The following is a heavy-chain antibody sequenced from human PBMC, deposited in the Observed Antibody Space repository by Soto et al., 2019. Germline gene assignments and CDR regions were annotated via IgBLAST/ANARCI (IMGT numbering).Heavy chain of an antibody. CDR3: AKTPLTVPGYFVY. CDR2: ISYDGSNK. D-gene: IGHD4-4*01. CDR1: GFTFRSYC. J-gene: IGHJ4*02. V-gene: IGHV3-30*18. Sequence: LILSCAASGFTFRSYCMHWVRHAAGKGLEGVADISYDGSNKYYADSVKGRFTISRDNSKNTLYLQMNSLRAEDTAVYYCAKTPLTVPGYFVYWGQGTLVTVSS.